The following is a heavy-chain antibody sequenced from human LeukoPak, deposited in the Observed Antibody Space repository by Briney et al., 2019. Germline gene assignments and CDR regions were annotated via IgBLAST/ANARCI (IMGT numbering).Heavy chain of an antibody. V-gene: IGHV3-23*01. CDR2: ISPTGAST. CDR3: ARGGKATVVTM. CDR1: TFTFSRYA. J-gene: IGHJ4*02. D-gene: IGHD4-23*01. Sequence: GGSLRLSCAASTFTFSRYAMAWVRQAPGKGLEWVSAISPTGASTYYADSVKGRFTISRDNSKNRLSLEMNSLRAEDTAVYYCARGGKATVVTMWGQGILVTVSS.